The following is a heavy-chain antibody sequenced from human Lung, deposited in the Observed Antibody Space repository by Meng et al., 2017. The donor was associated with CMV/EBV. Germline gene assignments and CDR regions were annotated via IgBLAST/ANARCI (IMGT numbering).Heavy chain of an antibody. CDR1: GLSFSIHG. CDR3: VRPRSTYCTITSCYSAGFDY. J-gene: IGHJ4*02. CDR2: ISYDGNIK. V-gene: IGHV3-30*03. D-gene: IGHD2-2*02. Sequence: GRSXSPXCLVYGLSFSIHGMHWVRQAPGKGLEWVAIISYDGNIKYYADSVKGRFTISRDNSKNTLYLQMSSLRPEDTAVYYCVRPRSTYCTITSCYSAGFDYXAQGXRVTVSS.